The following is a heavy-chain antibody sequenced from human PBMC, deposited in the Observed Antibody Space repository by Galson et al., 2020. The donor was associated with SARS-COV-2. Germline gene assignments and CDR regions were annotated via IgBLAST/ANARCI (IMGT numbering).Heavy chain of an antibody. CDR1: GFTFSSYG. CDR2: IWYDGSNK. D-gene: IGHD1-26*01. J-gene: IGHJ4*02. Sequence: GESLKISCAASGFTFSSYGMHWVRQAPGKGLEWVAVIWYDGSNKYYADFVKGRFTISRDNSKNTLYLQMNSLRAEETAVYYCAREGVVGATPGVDYWGQGTLVTVSS. V-gene: IGHV3-33*01. CDR3: AREGVVGATPGVDY.